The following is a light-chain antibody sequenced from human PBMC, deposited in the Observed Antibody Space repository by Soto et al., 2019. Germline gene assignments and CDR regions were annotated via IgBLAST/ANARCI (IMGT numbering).Light chain of an antibody. CDR3: QQLNGYSVA. V-gene: IGKV1-5*03. CDR2: KAS. CDR1: QSIGNW. Sequence: DIQMTQSPSTLSASVGDRVTITCRASQSIGNWLAWYQQKPGKAPNLLIYKASSLESGVPSRFSGSGSGTEFTLTISSLQPDDFATYYGQQLNGYSVAFGQGTKVDIK. J-gene: IGKJ1*01.